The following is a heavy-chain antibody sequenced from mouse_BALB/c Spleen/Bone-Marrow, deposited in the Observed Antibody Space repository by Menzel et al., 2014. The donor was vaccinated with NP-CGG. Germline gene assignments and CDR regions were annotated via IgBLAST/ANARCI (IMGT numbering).Heavy chain of an antibody. CDR3: SRNYDYFSFAY. CDR2: ITVKSDNYGA. Sequence: VKLQESGGGLVRPGNSLKLSCVTSGFTFSNYRMHWLRQIPGKRPEWIAVITVKSDNYGAKYAESVKGRFTISRDDSKSSVYLQMNRLREEDTATYYCSRNYDYFSFAYWGQGTLVTVSA. J-gene: IGHJ3*01. D-gene: IGHD2-4*01. V-gene: IGHV13-2*02. CDR1: GFTFSNYR.